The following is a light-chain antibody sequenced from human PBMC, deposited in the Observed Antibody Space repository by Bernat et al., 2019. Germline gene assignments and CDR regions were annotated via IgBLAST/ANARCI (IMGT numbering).Light chain of an antibody. CDR1: QSISSSS. Sequence: DIVLTQSPGTLSLSPGERATLSCRTSQSISSSSLAWYQHKPGQAPRLLIYGASSRATGIPDRFSGSGSGADFTLTISRLEPEDFAVYYCQHFGSDLWTFGHGTKVAIK. CDR2: GAS. V-gene: IGKV3-20*01. J-gene: IGKJ1*01. CDR3: QHFGSDLWT.